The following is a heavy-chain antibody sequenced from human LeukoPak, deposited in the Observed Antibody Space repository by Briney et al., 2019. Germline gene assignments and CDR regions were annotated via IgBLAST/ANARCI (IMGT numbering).Heavy chain of an antibody. CDR3: ASGIAAAGTFDY. J-gene: IGHJ4*02. CDR2: IYYSGST. V-gene: IGHV4-39*01. Sequence: NPSETLSLTCTVSGGSISSSSYYWGWIRQPPGKGLEWIGSIYYSGSTYYNPSLKSRVTISVDTSKNQFSLKLSSVTAADTAVYYCASGIAAAGTFDYWGQGTLVTVSS. CDR1: GGSISSSSYY. D-gene: IGHD6-13*01.